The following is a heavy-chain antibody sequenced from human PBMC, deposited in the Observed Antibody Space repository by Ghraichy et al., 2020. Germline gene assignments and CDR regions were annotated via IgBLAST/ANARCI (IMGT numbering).Heavy chain of an antibody. J-gene: IGHJ4*02. CDR1: GFIFSAYA. CDR2: IGTSSDGI. V-gene: IGHV3-48*02. CDR3: ARDHSGTGTYYFAYEF. Sequence: GESLNISCTASGFIFSAYAMNWVCQVPGKGLEWVSYIGTSSDGIYYADSVRGRFTVSRDNAKNALYLQMNSLRDEDTAVYYCARDHSGTGTYYFAYEFWGQGTLVTVSS. D-gene: IGHD1-26*01.